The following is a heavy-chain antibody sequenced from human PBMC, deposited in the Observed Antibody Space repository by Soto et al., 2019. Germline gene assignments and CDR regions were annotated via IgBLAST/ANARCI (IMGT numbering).Heavy chain of an antibody. CDR2: IYYSGDT. D-gene: IGHD6-19*01. CDR1: GDSIISGDYY. V-gene: IGHV4-30-4*01. CDR3: ARHGVHSSGWAGP. Sequence: PLEILCLTCTVAGDSIISGDYYWSWIRKTPGKGLEWIGYIYYSGDTNYNPSLKSRVIISVDTSKNQFSLKLSSVTAADTAVYYCARHGVHSSGWAGPWGQGTLVTSPQ. J-gene: IGHJ5*02.